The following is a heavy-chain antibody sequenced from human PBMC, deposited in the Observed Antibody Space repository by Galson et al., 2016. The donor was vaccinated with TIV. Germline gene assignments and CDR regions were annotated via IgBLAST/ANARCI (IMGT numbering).Heavy chain of an antibody. CDR1: GATFSSYA. J-gene: IGHJ6*02. CDR3: ASGPPQQLVRSHYNYYGMDV. Sequence: SVKVSCKASGATFSSYAINWVRQAPGQGLEWIGGIGAIFGTANYAQKFQGRVTITTDASTTTFYMELSSLRSEDTAVYYCASGPPQQLVRSHYNYYGMDVWGQGTTVTVSS. V-gene: IGHV1-69*05. CDR2: IGAIFGTA. D-gene: IGHD6-13*01.